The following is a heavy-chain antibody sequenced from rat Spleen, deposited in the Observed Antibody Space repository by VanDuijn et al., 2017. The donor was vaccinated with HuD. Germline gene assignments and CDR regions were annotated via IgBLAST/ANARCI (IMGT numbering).Heavy chain of an antibody. Sequence: EVQLVETGGGLVQPGRSLKLSCVASGFTFSSYWMYWIRQAPGKGLEWVATIIYDGSSTYYRDSVKGRFTISRDNAKSTLYLQMDSLRSEDTATYYCARSSLGFDYWGQGVMVTVSS. CDR2: IIYDGSST. CDR3: ARSSLGFDY. V-gene: IGHV5-58*01. CDR1: GFTFSSYW. J-gene: IGHJ2*01.